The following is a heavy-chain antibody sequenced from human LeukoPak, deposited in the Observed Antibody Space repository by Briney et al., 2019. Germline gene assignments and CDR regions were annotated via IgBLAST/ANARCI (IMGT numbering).Heavy chain of an antibody. J-gene: IGHJ5*02. CDR1: GGSISSGGYY. V-gene: IGHV4-61*08. CDR2: IYYSGST. D-gene: IGHD4-23*01. Sequence: SQTLSLTCTVSGGSISSGGYYWSWIRQPPGKGLEWIGYIYYSGSTNYNPSLKSRVTISVDTSKNQFSLKLSSVTAADTAVYYCARKTTVVSSVAWFDPWGQGTLVTVSS. CDR3: ARKTTVVSSVAWFDP.